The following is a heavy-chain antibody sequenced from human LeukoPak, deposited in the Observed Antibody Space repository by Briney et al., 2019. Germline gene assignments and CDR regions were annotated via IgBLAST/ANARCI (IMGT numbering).Heavy chain of an antibody. V-gene: IGHV4-34*01. CDR2: INHSGST. CDR1: GGSFSGYF. CDR3: ARGRERAAAGTGGFDY. J-gene: IGHJ4*02. Sequence: SETLSLTCAVYGGSFSGYFWSWIRQPPGKGLEWIGEINHSGSTNYNPSLKSRVTISVDTSKNQFSLKLSSVAAADTAVYYCARGRERAAAGTGGFDYWGQGTLVTVSS. D-gene: IGHD6-13*01.